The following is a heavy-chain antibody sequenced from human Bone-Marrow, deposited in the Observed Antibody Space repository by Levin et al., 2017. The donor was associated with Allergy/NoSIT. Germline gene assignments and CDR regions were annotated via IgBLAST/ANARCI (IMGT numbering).Heavy chain of an antibody. D-gene: IGHD3-22*01. V-gene: IGHV3-48*01. CDR2: ISSGSGTS. CDR3: ARETTYYFDTGGDLRAGWYFDL. J-gene: IGHJ2*01. CDR1: GFSFNTYN. Sequence: HAGGSLRLSCAASGFSFNTYNMHWVRQAPGKGLECISYISSGSGTSDYADSVKGRFTISRDNSNNSMYLQMNSLRAGDTAVYYCARETTYYFDTGGDLRAGWYFDLWGRGTLVTVSS.